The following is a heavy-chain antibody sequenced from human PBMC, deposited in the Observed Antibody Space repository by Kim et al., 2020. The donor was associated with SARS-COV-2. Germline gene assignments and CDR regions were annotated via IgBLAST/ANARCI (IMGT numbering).Heavy chain of an antibody. D-gene: IGHD4-17*01. J-gene: IGHJ4*02. CDR1: GFTFSSYA. CDR2: ISYDGSNK. CDR3: ARENRITTVTIHPMPFDY. V-gene: IGHV3-30*04. Sequence: GGSLRLSCAASGFTFSSYAMHWVRQAPGKGLEWVAVISYDGSNKYYADSVKGRFTISRDNSKNTLYLQMNSLRAEDTAVYYCARENRITTVTIHPMPFDYWGQGTLVTVSS.